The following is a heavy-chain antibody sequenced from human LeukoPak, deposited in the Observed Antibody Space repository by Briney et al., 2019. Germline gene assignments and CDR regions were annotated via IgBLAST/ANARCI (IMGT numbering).Heavy chain of an antibody. CDR1: GYTFTGHY. V-gene: IGHV1-2*02. J-gene: IGHJ4*02. D-gene: IGHD3/OR15-3a*01. CDR2: TNPNTSVT. Sequence: ASVKVSCKASGYTFTGHYVHWLRQAPGQGLEWMGWTNPNTSVTNYAQKFQDRVTLTRDTSISTAYMELNWLRSDDTAIYYCASVDSGTAYLRYDYWGQGTLVTVSS. CDR3: ASVDSGTAYLRYDY.